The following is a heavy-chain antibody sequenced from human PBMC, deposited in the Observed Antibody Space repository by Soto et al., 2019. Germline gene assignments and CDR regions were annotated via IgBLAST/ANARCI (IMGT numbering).Heavy chain of an antibody. CDR1: GGSISSHY. D-gene: IGHD1-26*01. CDR3: ARDGREASGMDV. Sequence: SETLSLTCTVSGGSISSHYWSWVWQAPGKGLEWIGHIYYRGSTSYNPSLRSRSTISVDTSNNQFSLKLNSVTTADTAVYYCARDGREASGMDVWGQGTKVTVSS. J-gene: IGHJ6*02. CDR2: IYYRGST. V-gene: IGHV4-59*11.